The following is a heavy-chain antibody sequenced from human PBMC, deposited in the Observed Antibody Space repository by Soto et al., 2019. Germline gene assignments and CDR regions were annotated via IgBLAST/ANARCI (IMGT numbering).Heavy chain of an antibody. CDR3: ARDRFDLAWCAP. V-gene: IGHV4-30-4*01. D-gene: IGHD3-16*01. J-gene: IGHJ5*02. CDR1: GGTLTRGDSY. CDR2: IYYSGST. Sequence: PLETISLHRPVAGGTLTRGDSYWGLIRQPPGKGLEWIGYIYYSGSTYYTPPLKSRVTISVDTSKTHFSLKLSSVTAADTAVYYCARDRFDLAWCAPWAQGTLVTVSS.